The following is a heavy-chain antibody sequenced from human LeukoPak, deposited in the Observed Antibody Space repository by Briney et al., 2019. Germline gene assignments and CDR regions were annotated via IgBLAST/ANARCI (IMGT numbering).Heavy chain of an antibody. CDR1: GYSISSGYY. CDR2: IYHSGST. Sequence: SETLSLTCTVSGYSISSGYYWGWIRQPPGKGLEWIGSIYHSGSTYYNPSLKSRVTISVDTSKNQFSLKLSSVTAADTAVYYCARTRGTMVRGGFDPWGQGTLVTVSS. D-gene: IGHD3-10*01. V-gene: IGHV4-38-2*02. CDR3: ARTRGTMVRGGFDP. J-gene: IGHJ5*02.